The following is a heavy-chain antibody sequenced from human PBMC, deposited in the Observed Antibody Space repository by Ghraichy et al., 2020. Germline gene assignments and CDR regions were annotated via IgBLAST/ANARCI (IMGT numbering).Heavy chain of an antibody. CDR2: IFKSGST. Sequence: SETLSLTCTVSGGSFSTYYWAWIRQPPGKGLEWIGYIFKSGSTNYNPSLKSRVTMSVDTSKNQFSLRLSSVTAADTAVYYCAGSGYNYGFTDYWGQGTLVTVSS. V-gene: IGHV4-59*08. CDR1: GGSFSTYY. J-gene: IGHJ4*02. D-gene: IGHD5-18*01. CDR3: AGSGYNYGFTDY.